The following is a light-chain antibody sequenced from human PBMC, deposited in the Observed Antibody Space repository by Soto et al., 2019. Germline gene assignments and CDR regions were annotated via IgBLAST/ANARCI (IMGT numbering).Light chain of an antibody. CDR2: WAS. Sequence: DIVMTQSPDSLAVSLGERATINCKSSQSVLYSSNNKNSLAWYQHKPEQPPKLLIYWASARESGVPDRFSGRGSGTDFTLTIGSLQVEDVPVYYCQQYYTSPLTFGPGTNVDIK. CDR1: QSVLYSSNNKNS. CDR3: QQYYTSPLT. J-gene: IGKJ3*01. V-gene: IGKV4-1*01.